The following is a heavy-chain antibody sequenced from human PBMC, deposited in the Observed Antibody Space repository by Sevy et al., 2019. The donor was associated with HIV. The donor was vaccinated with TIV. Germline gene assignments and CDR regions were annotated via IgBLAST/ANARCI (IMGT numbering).Heavy chain of an antibody. V-gene: IGHV1-69*13. Sequence: ASVKVSCKACGGTFTSYSISWVRQAPGQGLEWMGGILPIFGLAHYARKFQGRVTITADESTSTAYMELSSLRSEDTAVYYCARVGYYDSSGHYPFDYWGQGTLVTVSS. CDR2: ILPIFGLA. CDR3: ARVGYYDSSGHYPFDY. D-gene: IGHD3-22*01. CDR1: GGTFTSYS. J-gene: IGHJ4*02.